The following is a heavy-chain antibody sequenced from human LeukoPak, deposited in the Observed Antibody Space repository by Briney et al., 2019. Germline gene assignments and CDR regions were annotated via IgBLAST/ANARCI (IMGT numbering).Heavy chain of an antibody. CDR1: GGSISSSSYY. D-gene: IGHD6-6*01. V-gene: IGHV4-39*07. CDR3: SRRSWQLVQAYYYYYYDV. CDR2: IYYSGST. Sequence: PSETLSLTCTVSGGSISSSSYYWGWIRQPPGKGLEWIGSIYYSGSTYYNPSLKSRVTISVDTSKNQFSLKLSSVTAADMAVYYCSRRSWQLVQAYYYYYYDVWGKGTTVTVSS. J-gene: IGHJ6*03.